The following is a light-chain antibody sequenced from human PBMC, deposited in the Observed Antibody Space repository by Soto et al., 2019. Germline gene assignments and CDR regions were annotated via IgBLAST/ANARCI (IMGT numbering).Light chain of an antibody. CDR2: GAS. J-gene: IGKJ5*01. CDR3: QHFGGTTFT. CDR1: QTVRNNY. Sequence: EFVLTQSPGTLSLSPGERATLSCRASQTVRNNYLAWYQQKPGQAPSLLIYGASTRATGIPDRFSGSGSGTHFTLTISRLEPGDFAVYYCQHFGGTTFTFGQGTRLEIK. V-gene: IGKV3-20*01.